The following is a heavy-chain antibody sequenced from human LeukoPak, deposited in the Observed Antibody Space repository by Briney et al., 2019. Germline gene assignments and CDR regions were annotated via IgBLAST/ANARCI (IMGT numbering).Heavy chain of an antibody. V-gene: IGHV3-11*04. J-gene: IGHJ4*02. CDR3: ARSLLVVTSYFDY. CDR1: GFTFSDYY. D-gene: IGHD4-23*01. Sequence: TGGSLRLSCAVSGFTFSDYYMSWIRQAPGKGLEWVSYVSSSGSPIYYADSVKGRFTISRDNAKNSLYLQMNSLRAEDTAVYYCARSLLVVTSYFDYWGQGTLVTVSS. CDR2: VSSSGSPI.